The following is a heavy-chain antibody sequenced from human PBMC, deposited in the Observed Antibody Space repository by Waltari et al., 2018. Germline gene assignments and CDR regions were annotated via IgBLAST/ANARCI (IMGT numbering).Heavy chain of an antibody. CDR1: GYTFTAFY. J-gene: IGHJ3*02. CDR3: ARDTSPLYYDSAGLDAFDS. CDR2: INPNSGDT. V-gene: IGHV1-2*02. Sequence: QVQLVQSGTEVKKPGASVKVPCEASGYTFTAFYMPWVRQTPGHGLEWMGWINPNSGDTKFAEKFQGRVTMTRDTSISTAYIELSRLQSDDTAVYYCARDTSPLYYDSAGLDAFDSWGQGTLVTVSS. D-gene: IGHD3-22*01.